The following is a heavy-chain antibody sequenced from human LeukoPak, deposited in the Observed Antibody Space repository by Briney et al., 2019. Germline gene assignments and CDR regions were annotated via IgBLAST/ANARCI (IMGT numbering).Heavy chain of an antibody. V-gene: IGHV3-48*03. CDR3: AREIRYSYGQLAYYFDY. CDR2: ISSSGSTI. Sequence: GGSLRLSCAASGFTFSSYEMNWVRQAPGKGLEWVSYISSSGSTIYYADSVKGRFTISRDNAKNSLYLQMNGLRAEDTAVYYCAREIRYSYGQLAYYFDYWGQGTLVTVSS. D-gene: IGHD5-18*01. J-gene: IGHJ4*02. CDR1: GFTFSSYE.